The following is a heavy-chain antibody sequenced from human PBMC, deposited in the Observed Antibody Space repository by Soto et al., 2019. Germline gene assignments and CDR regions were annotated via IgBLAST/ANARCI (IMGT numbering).Heavy chain of an antibody. Sequence: GGSLRLFCAASGFTFSNYTMAWARPATGRGLEWVSGITSGGDYTYYADSVKGRLTISRDNSKSTLYVQMNSLGAEDTAVYYCAKSSKGTYYDILTGYHPDDYWCQGTLVTVSS. D-gene: IGHD3-9*01. J-gene: IGHJ4*02. CDR2: ITSGGDYT. CDR1: GFTFSNYT. CDR3: AKSSKGTYYDILTGYHPDDY. V-gene: IGHV3-23*01.